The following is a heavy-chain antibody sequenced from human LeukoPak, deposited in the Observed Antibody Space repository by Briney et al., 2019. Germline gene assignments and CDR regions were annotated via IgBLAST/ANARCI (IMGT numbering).Heavy chain of an antibody. CDR1: GYTFTGYY. D-gene: IGHD2-15*01. Sequence: EASVKVSCKASGYTFTGYYMHWVRQAPGQGLEWMGGIIPIFGTANYAQKFQGRVTITADESTSTAYMELSSLRSEDTAVYYCAGYCSGGSCQRNFDYWGQGTLVAVSS. CDR3: AGYCSGGSCQRNFDY. V-gene: IGHV1-69*13. J-gene: IGHJ4*02. CDR2: IIPIFGTA.